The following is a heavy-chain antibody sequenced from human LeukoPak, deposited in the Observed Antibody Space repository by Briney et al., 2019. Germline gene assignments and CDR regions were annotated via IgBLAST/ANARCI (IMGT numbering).Heavy chain of an antibody. CDR2: ISGYNGNT. V-gene: IGHV1-18*04. CDR3: ARGNPTDYYGSGKKNDC. D-gene: IGHD3-10*01. J-gene: IGHJ4*02. CDR1: GYTFTSYG. Sequence: GASVTVSCKASGYTFTSYGISWVRQAPGQGPEWMGWISGYNGNTNYAQKLQGRVTMTTDTSTSTAYMELRSLRSDDTAVYYCARGNPTDYYGSGKKNDCWGQGTLVTVAS.